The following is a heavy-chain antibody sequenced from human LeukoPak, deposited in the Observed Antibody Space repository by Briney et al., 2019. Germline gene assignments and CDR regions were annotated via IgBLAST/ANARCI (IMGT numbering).Heavy chain of an antibody. J-gene: IGHJ6*03. V-gene: IGHV4-59*01. CDR1: GGPISSYY. CDR3: ARGPNSDNYYYYYYMDV. Sequence: SETLSLTCTVSGGPISSYYWSWIRQPPGKGLEWIGYIYYSGSTNYNPSLKSRVTISVDTSKNQFSLKLSSVTAADTAVYYCARGPNSDNYYYYYYMDVWGKGTTVTVSS. D-gene: IGHD3-9*01. CDR2: IYYSGST.